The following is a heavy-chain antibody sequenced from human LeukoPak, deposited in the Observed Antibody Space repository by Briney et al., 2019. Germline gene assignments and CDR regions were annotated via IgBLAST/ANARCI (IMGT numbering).Heavy chain of an antibody. V-gene: IGHV3-21*01. CDR3: ATPRTSSGWYYFDY. J-gene: IGHJ4*02. D-gene: IGHD6-19*01. CDR2: ISSSSSYI. CDR1: GFTFSSYA. Sequence: GGSLRLSCAASGFTFSSYAMNWVRQAPGKGLEWVSFISSSSSYIFYADSVRGRFTISRDNANNSLYLQMNSLRVEDTAVYYCATPRTSSGWYYFDYWGQGILVTVSS.